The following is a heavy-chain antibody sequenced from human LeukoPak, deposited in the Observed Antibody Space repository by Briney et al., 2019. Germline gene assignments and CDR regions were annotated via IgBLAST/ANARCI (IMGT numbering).Heavy chain of an antibody. Sequence: PSETLSLTCTVSGGSISGYYWSWIRQPAGKGLEWIGRIYTSGSTNYNPSLKSRVTMSVDTSKDQFSLKLSSVTAADTAVYYCESGSSWPYFDYWGQGTLVTVSS. CDR2: IYTSGST. CDR3: ESGSSWPYFDY. J-gene: IGHJ4*02. D-gene: IGHD6-13*01. CDR1: GGSISGYY. V-gene: IGHV4-4*07.